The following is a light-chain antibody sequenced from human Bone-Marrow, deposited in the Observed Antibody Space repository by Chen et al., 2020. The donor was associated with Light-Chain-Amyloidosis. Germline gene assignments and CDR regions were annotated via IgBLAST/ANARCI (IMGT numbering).Light chain of an antibody. Sequence: EIVLTQSPGTLSLSPGEGANLSCRASQTISINYLTWYQHNFGQAPRLLIYGPSSRATGIPDRFTGSGSGTDFTLPSNRLEPEDFAMYYCQQYGTSPLTFGGGTKVEIK. CDR3: QQYGTSPLT. V-gene: IGKV3-20*01. CDR1: QTISINY. J-gene: IGKJ4*01. CDR2: GPS.